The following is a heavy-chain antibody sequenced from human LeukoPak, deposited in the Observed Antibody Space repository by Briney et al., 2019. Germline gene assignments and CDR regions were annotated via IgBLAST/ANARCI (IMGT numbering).Heavy chain of an antibody. J-gene: IGHJ3*01. CDR1: GGSINTYY. CDR3: ARSGSKPSGGAFDL. Sequence: PSETLSLTCTVSGGSINTYYWSCIRQPPGKGLQWIAYLYYSGSNNFNPSLKSRLTISVDTSKNQFSLKLSSVTAADTAVYYCARSGSKPSGGAFDLWGQGTMVTVSS. V-gene: IGHV4-59*08. CDR2: LYYSGSN. D-gene: IGHD1-26*01.